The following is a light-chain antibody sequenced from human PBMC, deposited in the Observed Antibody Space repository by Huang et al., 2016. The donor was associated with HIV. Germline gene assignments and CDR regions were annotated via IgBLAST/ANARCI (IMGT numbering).Light chain of an antibody. CDR1: LSLLQSDGKTH. CDR3: LQGAFWPLT. Sequence: DVVMTQSPLSLPVTLGQPASISCRSSLSLLQSDGKTHLCWFHQRPGQSPRRLVYKVSNRDSVVPDRFSVSGSGTDFTLKISRVEAEDVGVYYCLQGAFWPLTVGGGTKVEIK. CDR2: KVS. J-gene: IGKJ4*01. V-gene: IGKV2-30*02.